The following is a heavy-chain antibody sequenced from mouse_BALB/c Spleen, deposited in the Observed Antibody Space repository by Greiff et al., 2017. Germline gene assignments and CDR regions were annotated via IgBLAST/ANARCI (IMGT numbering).Heavy chain of an antibody. V-gene: IGHV1-69*02. CDR1: GYTFTSYW. D-gene: IGHD3-2*01. J-gene: IGHJ4*01. Sequence: QVQLQQSGAELVRPGASVKLSCKASGYTFTSYWINWVKQRPGQGLEWIGNIYPSDSYTNYNQKFKDKATLTVDKSSSTAYMQLSSPTSEDSAVYYCTRVDSSGYYAMDYWGQGTSVTVSS. CDR3: TRVDSSGYYAMDY. CDR2: IYPSDSYT.